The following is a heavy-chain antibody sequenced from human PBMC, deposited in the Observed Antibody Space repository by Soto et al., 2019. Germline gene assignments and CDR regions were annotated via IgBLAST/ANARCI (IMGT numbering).Heavy chain of an antibody. D-gene: IGHD4-17*01. CDR2: ISAYNGNT. J-gene: IGHJ6*03. CDR1: GYTFTSYG. V-gene: IGHV1-18*01. Sequence: QVQLVQSGAEVKKPGASVKVSCKASGYTFTSYGISWVRQAPGQGLAWMGGISAYNGNTNYAQKLKGRVTMTTDTSTSTAYMELRSLRSDDTAVYYCARIQDYLHYFYYYMDVWGQGTTVTVSS. CDR3: ARIQDYLHYFYYYMDV.